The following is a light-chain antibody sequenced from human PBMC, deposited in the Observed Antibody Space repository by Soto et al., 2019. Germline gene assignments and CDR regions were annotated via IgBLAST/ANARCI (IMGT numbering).Light chain of an antibody. CDR3: AAWDDSLSGLV. Sequence: QSVLTQPPSASGTPGQRVTISCSGSNSNIGNYDVYWYQLLPGTAPKLLIYWNNQRPPGVPDRFSGSKSVTSASLAISGLQSEDEAEDYCAAWDDSLSGLVFGRGTQLTVL. J-gene: IGLJ2*01. CDR1: NSNIGNYD. V-gene: IGLV1-47*01. CDR2: WNN.